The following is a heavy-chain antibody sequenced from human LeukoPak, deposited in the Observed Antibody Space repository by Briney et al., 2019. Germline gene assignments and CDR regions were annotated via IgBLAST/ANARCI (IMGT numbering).Heavy chain of an antibody. CDR1: GFSFSNYG. V-gene: IGHV3-9*01. CDR3: AKDFYRLGEFDAFDN. D-gene: IGHD3-16*01. CDR2: ISWNSGRI. Sequence: GGSLRLSCAASGFSFSNYGMNWVRQAPGKGLEWVSGISWNSGRIGYADSVKGRFTISRDNGKNSLYLQMNSLRVEDTALYYCAKDFYRLGEFDAFDNWGHGTMVTVSS. J-gene: IGHJ3*02.